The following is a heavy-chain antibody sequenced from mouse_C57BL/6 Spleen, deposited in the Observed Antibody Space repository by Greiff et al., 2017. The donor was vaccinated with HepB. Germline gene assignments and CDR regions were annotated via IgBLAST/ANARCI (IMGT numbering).Heavy chain of an antibody. J-gene: IGHJ3*01. Sequence: DVMLVESGGDLVKPGGSLKLSCAASGFTFSSYGMSWVRQTPDKRLEWVATISSGGSYTYYPDSVKGRFTISRDNAKNTLYLQMSSLKSEDTAMYYCASYDYPAWFAYWGQGTLVTVSA. CDR2: ISSGGSYT. V-gene: IGHV5-6*02. CDR3: ASYDYPAWFAY. D-gene: IGHD2-4*01. CDR1: GFTFSSYG.